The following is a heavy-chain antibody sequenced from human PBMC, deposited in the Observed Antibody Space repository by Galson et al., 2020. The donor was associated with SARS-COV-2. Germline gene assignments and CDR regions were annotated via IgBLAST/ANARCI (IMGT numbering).Heavy chain of an antibody. J-gene: IGHJ3*02. CDR2: ISYDGSDK. V-gene: IGHV3-30*18. D-gene: IGHD2-2*01. Sequence: GESLKISCAASGFTFSTYGMYWVRQAPGKGLEWVAVISYDGSDKYYADSVKGRFTISRDNSKNTLYLQLNSLRAGDTAVYYCAKDRANAYAFDIWGQGTMVSVSS. CDR3: AKDRANAYAFDI. CDR1: GFTFSTYG.